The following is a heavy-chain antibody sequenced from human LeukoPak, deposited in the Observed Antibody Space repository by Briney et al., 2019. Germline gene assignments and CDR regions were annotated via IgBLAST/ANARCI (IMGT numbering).Heavy chain of an antibody. CDR3: ARGLGCSNTSCYWGWFDP. CDR1: GGSISSYY. J-gene: IGHJ5*02. D-gene: IGHD2-2*01. V-gene: IGHV4-59*01. Sequence: SETLSLTCTVSGGSISSYYWSWIRQPPGKGLEWIGYIYYSGSTNYNPSLKSRVTISVDTSKNQFSLKLSSVTAADTAVYYCARGLGCSNTSCYWGWFDPWGQGTLVTVSS. CDR2: IYYSGST.